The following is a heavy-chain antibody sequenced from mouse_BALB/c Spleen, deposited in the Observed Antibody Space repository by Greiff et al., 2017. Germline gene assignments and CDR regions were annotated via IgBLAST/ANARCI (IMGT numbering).Heavy chain of an antibody. CDR2: IYPGNSDT. Sequence: VQLKQSGTVLARPGASVKMSCKASGYSFTSYWMHWVKQRPGQGLEWIGAIYPGNSDTSYNQKFKGKAKLTAVTSASTAYMELSSLTNEDSAVYYCTRDFGLYGSSYGFAYWGQGTLVTVSA. CDR1: GYSFTSYW. D-gene: IGHD1-1*01. V-gene: IGHV1-5*01. CDR3: TRDFGLYGSSYGFAY. J-gene: IGHJ3*01.